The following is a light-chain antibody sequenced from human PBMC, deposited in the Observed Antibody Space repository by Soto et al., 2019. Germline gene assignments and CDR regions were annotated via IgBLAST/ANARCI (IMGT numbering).Light chain of an antibody. CDR2: GAS. CDR3: QQYGSSPKIT. V-gene: IGKV3-20*01. Sequence: EIVMAQSPATLSVSPGERATLSCRASQSVSSNLAWYQQKPGQAPSLLIYGASSRATGIPDRFSGSGSGTDFTLTISRLEPEDFAVYYCQQYGSSPKITFGQGTKVDIK. J-gene: IGKJ1*01. CDR1: QSVSSN.